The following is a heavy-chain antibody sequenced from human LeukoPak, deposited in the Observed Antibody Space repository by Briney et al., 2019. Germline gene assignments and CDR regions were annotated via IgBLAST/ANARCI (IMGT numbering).Heavy chain of an antibody. CDR3: AKSSSYSSGCYYYFDY. V-gene: IGHV3-23*01. CDR2: ISGSGGST. J-gene: IGHJ4*02. D-gene: IGHD6-19*01. CDR1: GFTFSSYA. Sequence: GGSLRLSCAASGFTFSSYAMSWVRQAPGKGLEWVSAISGSGGSTYYADSVKGRFTISRDNSKNTLYLQMNSLRAEDTAVYYCAKSSSYSSGCYYYFDYWGQGTLVTVSS.